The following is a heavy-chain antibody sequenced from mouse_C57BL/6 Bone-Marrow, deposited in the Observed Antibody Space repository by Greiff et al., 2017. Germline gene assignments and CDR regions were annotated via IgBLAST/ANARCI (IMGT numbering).Heavy chain of an antibody. Sequence: QVQLKESLAELVRPGSSAKLSCTASGYTFTSYWMHWVKLRPIQVLEWFCNIAASYSAPHFIQTFKDKAPLTVDKSSSTAYMQLSSLTSEDSAVYYCARWHYCVSSLYFDDLGRGTTLPFSS. CDR1: GYTFTSYW. V-gene: IGHV1-52*01. D-gene: IGHD1-1*01. J-gene: IGHJ2*01. CDR3: ARWHYCVSSLYFDD. CDR2: IAASYSAP.